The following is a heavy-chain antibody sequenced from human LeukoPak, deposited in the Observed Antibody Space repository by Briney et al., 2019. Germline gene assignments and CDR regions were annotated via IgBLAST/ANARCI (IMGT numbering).Heavy chain of an antibody. CDR2: INPSSGGT. CDR3: ARVSSIWTDY. Sequence: ASLRVSSTASGYTFTGYFLHWVRQAPGEGLGWMGWINPSSGGTEYAQKFQGRVTMPRDTSISTAYMELSRLTSDDTAVYYCARVSSIWTDYWGQGTLVTVSS. D-gene: IGHD3-3*02. J-gene: IGHJ4*02. CDR1: GYTFTGYF. V-gene: IGHV1-2*02.